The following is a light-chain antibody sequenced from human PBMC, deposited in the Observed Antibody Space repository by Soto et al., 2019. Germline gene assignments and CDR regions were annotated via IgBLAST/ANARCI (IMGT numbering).Light chain of an antibody. Sequence: EIVLTQSPGTLSLSPGERATLSCRASQSISSNYVAWYQQKPGQAPRLPIYDASSRATGIPNRFSGSGSGTDFTLTISRLEPEDFAVFYCQQYGDSPTFGQGTKVDIK. CDR2: DAS. J-gene: IGKJ1*01. CDR1: QSISSNY. CDR3: QQYGDSPT. V-gene: IGKV3-20*01.